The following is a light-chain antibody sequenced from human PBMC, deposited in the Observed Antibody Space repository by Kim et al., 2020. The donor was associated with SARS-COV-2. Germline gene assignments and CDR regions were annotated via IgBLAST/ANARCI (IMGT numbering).Light chain of an antibody. CDR3: QQRSNWYT. J-gene: IGKJ2*01. Sequence: LSWSPGESAPHACRASQSVSSHVAWYHQQPCQAPRLRIYDASNRATGIPARFSGSGSGTDFTLTISSLEPEDFAVYYCQQRSNWYTFGQGNKLEI. V-gene: IGKV3-11*01. CDR1: QSVSSH. CDR2: DAS.